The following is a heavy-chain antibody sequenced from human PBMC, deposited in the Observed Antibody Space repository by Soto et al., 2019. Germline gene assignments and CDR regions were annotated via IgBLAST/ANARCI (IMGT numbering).Heavy chain of an antibody. Sequence: QVQLQESGPGLVKPSETLYLTCTVSGGSISSYYWIWIRQPPGKGLEWIGYLYYSGSTNYHPSLKSRVTISVDTSKNQFALKLSSVTAADTAVDYCAREVGDNWNHATYYCYGMDVWGQGTTVT. CDR2: LYYSGST. J-gene: IGHJ6*02. CDR3: AREVGDNWNHATYYCYGMDV. V-gene: IGHV4-59*01. CDR1: GGSISSYY. D-gene: IGHD1-20*01.